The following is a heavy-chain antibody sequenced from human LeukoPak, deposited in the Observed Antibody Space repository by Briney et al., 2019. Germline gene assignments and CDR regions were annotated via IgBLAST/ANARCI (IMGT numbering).Heavy chain of an antibody. J-gene: IGHJ4*02. V-gene: IGHV1-46*01. CDR1: GYTFTSYY. D-gene: IGHD4-17*01. Sequence: ASVKVSCKASGYTFTSYYMHWVRQAPGQGLEWMGIINPSGGSTSYAQKFQGRVTMTRDTSTSTVYMELSSLRSEDTAVYYCEYQSTVTSSFDYWGQGTLVTVSS. CDR2: INPSGGST. CDR3: EYQSTVTSSFDY.